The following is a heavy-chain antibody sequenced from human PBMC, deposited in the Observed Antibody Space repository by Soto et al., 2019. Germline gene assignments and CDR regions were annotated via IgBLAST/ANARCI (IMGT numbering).Heavy chain of an antibody. CDR3: ARVGPRYCSSTSCYKYGMDV. CDR1: GDSVSSNSAA. Sequence: SQTLSLTCAISGDSVSSNSAAWNWIRQSPSRGLEWLGRTYYRSKWYNDYAVSVKSRITINPDTSKNQFSLHLNSVTPEDTAVYYCARVGPRYCSSTSCYKYGMDVWGQGTTVTVSS. J-gene: IGHJ6*02. D-gene: IGHD2-2*02. CDR2: TYYRSKWYN. V-gene: IGHV6-1*01.